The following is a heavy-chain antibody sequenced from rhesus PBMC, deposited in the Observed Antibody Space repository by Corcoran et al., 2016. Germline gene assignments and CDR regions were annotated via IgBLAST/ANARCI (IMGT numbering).Heavy chain of an antibody. CDR2: IIPLVGIT. D-gene: IGHD2-21*01. V-gene: IGHV1-198*02. CDR1: GFTFGSYA. J-gene: IGHJ4*01. Sequence: QVQLVQSGAEVKKPGASVKVSCKASGFTFGSYAISWVRQAPGQVLECMGVIIPLVGITNYAEKFKGRVTMTADTSTSTAYMELSSLRSEDTAVYYCALECTGSGCYAAFDYWGQGVLVTVSS. CDR3: ALECTGSGCYAAFDY.